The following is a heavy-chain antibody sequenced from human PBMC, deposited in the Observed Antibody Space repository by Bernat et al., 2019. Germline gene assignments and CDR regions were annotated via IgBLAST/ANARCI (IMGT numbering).Heavy chain of an antibody. Sequence: EVQLVESGGRLVQPGGSLRLSCAAPGFSFSSYWMTWVRQAPGKGLEWVANIRQDGNEKYYVVSVKGRFTISRDNGKNSLYLQMSSLRAEDTAVYYCAGDFKGFDYWGQGTLVTVSS. CDR2: IRQDGNEK. CDR3: AGDFKGFDY. V-gene: IGHV3-7*04. J-gene: IGHJ4*02. CDR1: GFSFSSYW.